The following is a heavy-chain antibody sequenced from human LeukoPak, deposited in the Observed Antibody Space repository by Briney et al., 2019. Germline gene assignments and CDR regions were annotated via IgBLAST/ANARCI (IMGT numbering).Heavy chain of an antibody. Sequence: GGSLRLSCAVSGFSFSTYAMSWVRQAPGRGLEWVSVITGSGAGTYYADSVKGRFTISRDNSKNTLYLQMNSLRAEDTAVYYCAKGGKWDVTPFDYWGQGTLVTVSS. CDR1: GFSFSTYA. CDR3: AKGGKWDVTPFDY. CDR2: ITGSGAGT. V-gene: IGHV3-23*01. D-gene: IGHD1-26*01. J-gene: IGHJ4*02.